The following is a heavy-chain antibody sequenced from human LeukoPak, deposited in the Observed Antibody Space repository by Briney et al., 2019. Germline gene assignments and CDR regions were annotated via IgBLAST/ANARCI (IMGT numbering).Heavy chain of an antibody. CDR1: GFIVSDDY. D-gene: IGHD2-8*02. V-gene: IGHV3-53*01. Sequence: GASLRLFSAASGFIVSDDYISWVLQTPGKGLEWFSVTVSGAPTFYAACVEGRFTISRDNSKNTFHRQMNSLRAEDTAVYYCASGGKYCTGGACYGDWGQGTLVTVSS. J-gene: IGHJ4*02. CDR3: ASGGKYCTGGACYGD. CDR2: TVSGAPT.